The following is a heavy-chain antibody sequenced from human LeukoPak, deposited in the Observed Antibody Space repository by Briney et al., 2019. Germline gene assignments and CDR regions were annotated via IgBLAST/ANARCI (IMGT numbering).Heavy chain of an antibody. CDR3: ARTKAYCNTGGSCYLFDY. D-gene: IGHD2-15*01. J-gene: IGHJ4*03. CDR2: IYYTGST. V-gene: IGHV4-59*08. CDR1: GGSISNYY. Sequence: SETLSLTCTVSGGSISNYYWSWIRQPPGKGLEWIGYIYYTGSTNYNPSLKSRATISVDPSKNQFSLKVSSVTAADTALYYCARTKAYCNTGGSCYLFDYWGHGTLVTVSS.